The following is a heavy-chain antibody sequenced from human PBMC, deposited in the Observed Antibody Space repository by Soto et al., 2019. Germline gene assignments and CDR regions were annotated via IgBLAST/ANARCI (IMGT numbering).Heavy chain of an antibody. D-gene: IGHD3-22*01. J-gene: IGHJ4*02. CDR2: IYYSGST. Sequence: PSETLSLTCTVSGGSISSGGYYWSWIRQHPGKGLEWIGYIYYSGSTYYNPSLKSRVTISVDTSKNQFSLKLSSVTAADTAVYYCARDGYDSSGYFQPYDYWGQGTLVTVSS. CDR1: GGSISSGGYY. CDR3: ARDGYDSSGYFQPYDY. V-gene: IGHV4-31*03.